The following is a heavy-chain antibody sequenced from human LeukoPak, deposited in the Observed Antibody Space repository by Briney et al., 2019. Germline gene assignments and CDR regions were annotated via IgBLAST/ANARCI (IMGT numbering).Heavy chain of an antibody. Sequence: GGSLRLSCAASGFTFSSYAMSWVRQTPGKGLEWVTAISGSGGSTYYADAVKGRYTISRDNSKTTLYLQMNSLRAEDTAVYYCARGSRRITMVRGVIGYWGQGTLVTVSS. D-gene: IGHD3-10*01. J-gene: IGHJ4*02. CDR3: ARGSRRITMVRGVIGY. CDR1: GFTFSSYA. CDR2: ISGSGGST. V-gene: IGHV3-23*01.